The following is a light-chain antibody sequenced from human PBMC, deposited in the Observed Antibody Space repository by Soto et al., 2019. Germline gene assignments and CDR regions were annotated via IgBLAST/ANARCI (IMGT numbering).Light chain of an antibody. CDR3: QQYTNWPPIT. CDR2: GSS. J-gene: IGKJ5*01. CDR1: QSVSSSY. Sequence: EIVLTQSPGTLSLSPWERATLSCRASQSVSSSYLAWYQQKPGQAPRLLIYGSSTRATGVPARFSGSGSGADFTLTISNLQSEDFAVYYCQQYTNWPPITFGQGTRLEIK. V-gene: IGKV3-15*01.